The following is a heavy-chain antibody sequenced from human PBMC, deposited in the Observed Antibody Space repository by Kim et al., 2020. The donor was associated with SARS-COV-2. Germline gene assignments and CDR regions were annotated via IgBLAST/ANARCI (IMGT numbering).Heavy chain of an antibody. J-gene: IGHJ5*02. CDR3: AKDTGYSYANWFDP. D-gene: IGHD5-18*01. V-gene: IGHV3-23*01. Sequence: YAETVKGRFTISRDNSKNTLYLQMNSLRAEDTAVYYCAKDTGYSYANWFDPWGQGTLVTVSS.